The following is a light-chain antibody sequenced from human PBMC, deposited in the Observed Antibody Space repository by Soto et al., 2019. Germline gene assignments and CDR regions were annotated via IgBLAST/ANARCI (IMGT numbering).Light chain of an antibody. CDR2: DAS. CDR3: QQYGTSLWT. Sequence: EIVLTQSPATLSLSPGERATLSCGASQSVSSNYLAWYQQKPVLAPRLLIYDASSRATGIPDRFSGSGSGTDFTLTISRLEPEDFAVYYCQQYGTSLWTFGQGTKVEIK. V-gene: IGKV3D-20*01. J-gene: IGKJ1*01. CDR1: QSVSSNY.